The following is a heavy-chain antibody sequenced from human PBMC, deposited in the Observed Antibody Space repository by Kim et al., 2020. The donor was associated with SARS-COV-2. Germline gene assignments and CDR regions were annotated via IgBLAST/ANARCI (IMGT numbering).Heavy chain of an antibody. CDR1: GFTFSSYW. CDR3: ARSTYYDFWRPMDV. Sequence: GGSLRLSCAASGFTFSSYWMHWVRQAPGKGLVWVSRINSDGSSTSYADSVKGRFTISRDNAKNTLYLQMNSLRAEDTAVYYCARSTYYDFWRPMDVWGKGTTVTVSS. J-gene: IGHJ6*03. D-gene: IGHD3-3*01. V-gene: IGHV3-74*01. CDR2: INSDGSST.